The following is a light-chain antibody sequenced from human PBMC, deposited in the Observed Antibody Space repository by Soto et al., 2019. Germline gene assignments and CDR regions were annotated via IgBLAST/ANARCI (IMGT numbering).Light chain of an antibody. V-gene: IGKV1-39*01. J-gene: IGKJ4*01. CDR2: AAS. CDR3: QQSFSPLLT. CDR1: QTISTY. Sequence: DIQMTQSPSTLSASVGDRVTITCRASQTISTYLSWFQQKPGKAPKVLIYAASTLQSGVPSRFSGSASGAEFTLTISNLQSEDFATYYCQQSFSPLLTFGGGTKLEIK.